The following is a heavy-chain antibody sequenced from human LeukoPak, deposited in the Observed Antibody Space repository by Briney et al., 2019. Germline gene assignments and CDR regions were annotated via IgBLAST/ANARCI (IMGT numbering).Heavy chain of an antibody. CDR2: MNPNCGNT. CDR1: GYAFTSYD. D-gene: IGHD3-9*01. V-gene: IGHV1-8*01. CDR3: ARDVRGRILTGGLHEGFDP. J-gene: IGHJ5*02. Sequence: GASVKVSCKASGYAFTSYDINWVRQATGQGLEWMGWMNPNCGNTGYAQKFQGRVTMTRNTSISTAYMELSSLRSEDTAVYYCARDVRGRILTGGLHEGFDPWGQGTLVTVSS.